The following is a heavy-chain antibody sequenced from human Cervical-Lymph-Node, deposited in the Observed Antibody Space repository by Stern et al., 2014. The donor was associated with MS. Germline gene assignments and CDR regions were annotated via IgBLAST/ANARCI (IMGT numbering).Heavy chain of an antibody. J-gene: IGHJ4*02. CDR2: ISPRGGRT. CDR3: VTHIVGLTLTDS. D-gene: IGHD1-26*01. CDR1: GYPFIDYY. V-gene: IGHV1-2*06. Sequence: QDQLVQSGAEVKKTGASVKVSCKASGYPFIDYYIHWVRQAPGQGLEWMGRISPRGGRTTYAQAFQGRVTMTRDTSINTAYMELNSLRSNDTAIYYCVTHIVGLTLTDSWGQGTLVTVSS.